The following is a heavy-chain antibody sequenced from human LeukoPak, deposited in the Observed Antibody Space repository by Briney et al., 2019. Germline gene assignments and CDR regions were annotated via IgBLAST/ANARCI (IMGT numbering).Heavy chain of an antibody. CDR1: GFTFSSYS. CDR3: ARDCSSTSCYDY. Sequence: GGSLRLSCAASGFTFSSYSMNWVRQAPGKGLEWVSSISSSSSYIYYADSVKGRFTISRDNAKNSLYLQMNSLRAEDTAVYHCARDCSSTSCYDYWGQGTLVTVSS. V-gene: IGHV3-21*01. J-gene: IGHJ4*02. CDR2: ISSSSSYI. D-gene: IGHD2-2*01.